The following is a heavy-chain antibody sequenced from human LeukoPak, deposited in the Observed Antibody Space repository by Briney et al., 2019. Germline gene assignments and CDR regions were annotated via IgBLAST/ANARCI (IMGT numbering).Heavy chain of an antibody. Sequence: PGGSLRLSCAASGFTFSSYAMSWVRQAPGKGLEWVSAISGSGGSTYYADSVKGRFTISRDNSKNTLYLQMSSLRAEDTAVYYCARVRYGGDVLGYWGQGTLVTVSS. CDR2: ISGSGGST. CDR3: ARVRYGGDVLGY. CDR1: GFTFSSYA. D-gene: IGHD1-26*01. V-gene: IGHV3-23*01. J-gene: IGHJ4*02.